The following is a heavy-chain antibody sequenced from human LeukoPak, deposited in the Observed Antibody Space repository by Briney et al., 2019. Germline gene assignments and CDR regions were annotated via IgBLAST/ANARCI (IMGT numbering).Heavy chain of an antibody. D-gene: IGHD3-10*01. CDR2: ISGSGGST. Sequence: GRSLRLSCAASGFTFSSYAMSWVRQAPGKGLEWVSAISGSGGSTYYADSVKGRFTISRDNSKNTLYLQMNSLRAEDTAVYYCAKTLCYYGSGSPQYYFDYWGQGTLVTVSS. CDR1: GFTFSSYA. V-gene: IGHV3-23*01. J-gene: IGHJ4*02. CDR3: AKTLCYYGSGSPQYYFDY.